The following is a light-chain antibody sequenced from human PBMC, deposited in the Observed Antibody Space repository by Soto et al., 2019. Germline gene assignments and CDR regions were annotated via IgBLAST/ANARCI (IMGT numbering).Light chain of an antibody. J-gene: IGKJ1*01. V-gene: IGKV3-11*01. CDR1: QSVSSY. CDR3: QQRSNWPRT. CDR2: DAS. Sequence: EIVWTQSPATLSLSPGERATLSCRASQSVSSYLAWYQQKPGQAPRLLIYDASNGATGIPARFSGSGSGTDFTLTISSLEPEDFAVYYCQQRSNWPRTFGQGTKVDIK.